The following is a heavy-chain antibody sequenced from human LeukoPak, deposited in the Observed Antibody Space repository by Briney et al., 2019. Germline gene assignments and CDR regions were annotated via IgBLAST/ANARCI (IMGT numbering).Heavy chain of an antibody. V-gene: IGHV4-31*11. Sequence: SQTLSLTCAVSGDSMSSGTYYWKWIRQHPGKGLEWVGCIYYSGNTFYNPSLESRITISLDTSKNQFSLRLTSVTPADTAVYYCGRGQFYGDYEDYWGQGTLVTISS. CDR3: GRGQFYGDYEDY. J-gene: IGHJ4*02. CDR1: GDSMSSGTYY. D-gene: IGHD4-17*01. CDR2: IYYSGNT.